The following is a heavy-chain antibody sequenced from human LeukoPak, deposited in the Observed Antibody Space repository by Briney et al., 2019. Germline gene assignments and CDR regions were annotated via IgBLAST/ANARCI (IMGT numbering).Heavy chain of an antibody. CDR2: IIPIFGTA. CDR3: ARDSNYYDSSGYPDY. V-gene: IGHV1-69*05. CDR1: GGTFSSYA. J-gene: IGHJ4*02. D-gene: IGHD3-22*01. Sequence: GASVKVSCKASGGTFSSYAISRVRQAPGQGLEWMGRIIPIFGTANYAQKFQGRVTITTDESTSTAYMELSSLRSEDTAVYYCARDSNYYDSSGYPDYWGQGTLVTVSS.